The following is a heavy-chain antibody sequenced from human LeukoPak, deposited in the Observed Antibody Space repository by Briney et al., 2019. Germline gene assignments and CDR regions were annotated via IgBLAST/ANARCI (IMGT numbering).Heavy chain of an antibody. CDR1: GGSFSGYY. J-gene: IGHJ4*02. V-gene: IGHV4-34*01. D-gene: IGHD2-21*01. CDR2: VNHSAST. Sequence: SETQSLSCAVYGGSFSGYYWSWIRQPPGKGLEWIGEVNHSASTNYNPSLKSRVTISVDTSKNQFSLKLSSVTAADTAVYYCARHLGLPDRGQGLGYWGQGTLVTVSS. CDR3: ARHLGLPDRGQGLGY.